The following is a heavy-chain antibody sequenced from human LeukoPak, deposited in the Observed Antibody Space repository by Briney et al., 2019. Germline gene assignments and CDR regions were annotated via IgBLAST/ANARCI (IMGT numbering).Heavy chain of an antibody. CDR3: ARDSERWLQSHDAFDI. D-gene: IGHD5-24*01. CDR2: IRYDGSNK. J-gene: IGHJ3*02. V-gene: IGHV3-30*02. Sequence: PGGSLRLSCAASGFTFSTYGMHWVRQAPGKGLEWVAFIRYDGSNKYYADSVKGRFTISRDNSKSTLYPQMNSLRAEDTAVYYCARDSERWLQSHDAFDIWGQGTMVTLSS. CDR1: GFTFSTYG.